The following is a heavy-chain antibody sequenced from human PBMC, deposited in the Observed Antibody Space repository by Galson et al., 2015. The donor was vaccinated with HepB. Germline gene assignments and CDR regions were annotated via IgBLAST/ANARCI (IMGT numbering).Heavy chain of an antibody. CDR1: GFIFSTYV. J-gene: IGHJ3*01. CDR2: TSYDGSNK. D-gene: IGHD3-22*01. V-gene: IGHV3-30-3*01. Sequence: SLRLSCAASGFIFSTYVMHWVRQAPGKGLEWVAVTSYDGSNKDYADSVKGRFTISRDNSKNTLYLQMNSLRTDDTAVYYCAGTSPYYDSSGNRDVFNVWGQGTPVTVSS. CDR3: AGTSPYYDSSGNRDVFNV.